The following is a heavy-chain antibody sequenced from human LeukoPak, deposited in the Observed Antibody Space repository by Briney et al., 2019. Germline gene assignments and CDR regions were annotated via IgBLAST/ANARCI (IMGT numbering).Heavy chain of an antibody. D-gene: IGHD1-7*01. CDR1: VYTFTGYY. J-gene: IGHJ4*02. V-gene: IGHV1-2*02. Sequence: GASVKVSCKTSVYTFTGYYMHWVRQAPGQGLEWMGWISPTSGDTRYAQKFQGRVAMTRDTSISTAYMELSRLRSDDTAVYYCVRDGLNWNYDYWGQGTLVAVSS. CDR3: VRDGLNWNYDY. CDR2: ISPTSGDT.